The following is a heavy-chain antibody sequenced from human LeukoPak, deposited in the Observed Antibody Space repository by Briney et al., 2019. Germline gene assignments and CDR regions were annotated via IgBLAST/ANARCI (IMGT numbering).Heavy chain of an antibody. CDR3: AKAARMGVFSGGGDNWFVP. V-gene: IGHV3-9*01. Sequence: GGSLRLSSAASGFTFDVYAMHRVRQAPGEGLEWVSGISWNSGSIGYAESVKGRFTISRDNAKNSMYLQMNSLRAEDTALYYCAKAARMGVFSGGGDNWFVPWGQGTLVTVSS. CDR1: GFTFDVYA. J-gene: IGHJ5*02. D-gene: IGHD2-15*01. CDR2: ISWNSGSI.